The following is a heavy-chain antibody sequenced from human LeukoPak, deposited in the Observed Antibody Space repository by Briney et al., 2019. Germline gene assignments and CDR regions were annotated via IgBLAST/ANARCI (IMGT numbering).Heavy chain of an antibody. D-gene: IGHD1/OR15-1a*01. J-gene: IGHJ4*02. CDR1: GGSISSYY. Sequence: SETLSLTCTVCGGSISSYYWSWIRQPPGKGMEWIGYIYYSGSTNYNPSLKSRVTISVDTSKNQFSLKLSSVTAADTAVYYCAREGYNWNNGGEYYFDYWGQGTLVTVSS. V-gene: IGHV4-59*12. CDR3: AREGYNWNNGGEYYFDY. CDR2: IYYSGST.